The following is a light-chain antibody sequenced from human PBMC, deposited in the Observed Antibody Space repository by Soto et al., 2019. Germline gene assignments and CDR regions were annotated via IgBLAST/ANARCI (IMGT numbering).Light chain of an antibody. CDR3: CSYAGSNTWV. J-gene: IGLJ3*02. V-gene: IGLV2-23*02. CDR1: SSDVGSYKL. Sequence: QSVLTQPASVSGSPGQSITISCSGTSSDVGSYKLVSWYQQHPGKAPKLMISEVTKRPSGISTRCSGSKSGNTASLTISGLQPEDESDYYCCSYAGSNTWVFGGGTKLTVL. CDR2: EVT.